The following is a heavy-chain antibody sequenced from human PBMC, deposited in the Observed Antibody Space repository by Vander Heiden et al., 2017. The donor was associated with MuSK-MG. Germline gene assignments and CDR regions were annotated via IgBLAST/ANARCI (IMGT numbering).Heavy chain of an antibody. CDR3: ARVRSDSSGWYARATDY. CDR1: GGSFSGYY. J-gene: IGHJ4*02. V-gene: IGHV4-34*01. CDR2: INHSGST. Sequence: QVQLQQWGAGLLKPSETLSLTCAVYGGSFSGYYWSWIRQPPGKGLEWIGEINHSGSTNYNPSLKSRVTISVDTSKNQFSLKLSSVTAADTAVYYCARVRSDSSGWYARATDYWGQGTLVTVSS. D-gene: IGHD6-19*01.